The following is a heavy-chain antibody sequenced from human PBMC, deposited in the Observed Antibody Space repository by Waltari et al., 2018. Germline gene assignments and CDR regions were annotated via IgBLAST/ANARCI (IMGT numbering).Heavy chain of an antibody. CDR2: IYYSGRT. CDR3: ARSRVYDYVWGSYRLQFDY. Sequence: QLQLQESGPGLVKPSETLSLTCTVSGGSISSSSYYWGWIRQPPGKGLEWIGSIYYSGRTYYNPSLKSRVTISVDTAKNQFSLKLSSVTAADTAVYYCARSRVYDYVWGSYRLQFDYWGQGTLVTVSS. J-gene: IGHJ4*02. CDR1: GGSISSSSYY. V-gene: IGHV4-39*01. D-gene: IGHD3-16*02.